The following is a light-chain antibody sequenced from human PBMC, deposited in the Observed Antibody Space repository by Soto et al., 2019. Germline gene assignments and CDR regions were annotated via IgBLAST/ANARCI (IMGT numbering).Light chain of an antibody. CDR3: QQSYRAPYT. V-gene: IGKV1-39*01. CDR2: AAS. CDR1: QSITNF. J-gene: IGKJ5*01. Sequence: IHLTQSPSSLSTSVVDSVTITCRASQSITNFLNWYQHKPGKAPDLLIYAASTLFSGVPSRFRGSGSGTDFTLTITSLQPEDFATYYCQQSYRAPYTFGQGTRLEIK.